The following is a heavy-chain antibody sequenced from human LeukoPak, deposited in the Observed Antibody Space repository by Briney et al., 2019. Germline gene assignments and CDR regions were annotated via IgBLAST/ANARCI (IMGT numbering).Heavy chain of an antibody. CDR3: ARVMWDDYGDYVSHYYFDY. Sequence: ASVKVSCKASGYTFTSYGISWVRQAPGQGLEWMGWISAYIGNTNYAQKLQGRVTMTTDTSTSTAYMELRSLRSDDTAVYYCARVMWDDYGDYVSHYYFDYWGQGTLVTVSS. J-gene: IGHJ4*02. D-gene: IGHD4-17*01. V-gene: IGHV1-18*01. CDR1: GYTFTSYG. CDR2: ISAYIGNT.